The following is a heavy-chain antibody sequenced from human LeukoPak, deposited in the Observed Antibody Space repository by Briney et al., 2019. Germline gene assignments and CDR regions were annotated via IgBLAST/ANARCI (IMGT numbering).Heavy chain of an antibody. CDR1: GFTFSSYS. CDR3: AREGTPNTAYYYYYGMDV. D-gene: IGHD5-18*01. CDR2: ISSSSSYI. Sequence: GGSLRLSCAASGFTFSSYSMNWVRQAPGKGLEWVSSISSSSSYIYYADSVKGRFTISRDNAKNSLYLQMNSLRAEDTAVYYCAREGTPNTAYYYYYGMDVWGQGTTVTVSS. V-gene: IGHV3-21*01. J-gene: IGHJ6*02.